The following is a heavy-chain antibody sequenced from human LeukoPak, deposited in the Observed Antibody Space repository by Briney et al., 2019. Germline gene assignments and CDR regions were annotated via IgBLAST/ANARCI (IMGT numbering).Heavy chain of an antibody. J-gene: IGHJ6*02. CDR3: ARDISSSWYYYYYGMDV. D-gene: IGHD6-13*01. Sequence: GASVKASCKASGYTFSSYGISWVRRSPGQGLEWMGWIRAYNGNTNYAQELQGRVTMTTDTATSTAYMELRSLRSDDTAVYYCARDISSSWYYYYYGMDVGGQGTTVTVSS. CDR1: GYTFSSYG. V-gene: IGHV1-18*01. CDR2: IRAYNGNT.